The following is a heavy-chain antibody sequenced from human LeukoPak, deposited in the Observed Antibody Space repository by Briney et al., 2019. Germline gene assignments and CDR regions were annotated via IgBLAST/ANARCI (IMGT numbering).Heavy chain of an antibody. Sequence: KPSETLSLTCAVSGYSISSGYYWGWIRQPPGKGLEWIGSIYHSGSTYYNPPLKSRVTISVDTSKNQFSLKLSSVTAADTAVYYCASSGRWDYYYMDVWGKGTTVTVSS. CDR3: ASSGRWDYYYMDV. V-gene: IGHV4-38-2*01. J-gene: IGHJ6*03. CDR1: GYSISSGYY. D-gene: IGHD4-23*01. CDR2: IYHSGST.